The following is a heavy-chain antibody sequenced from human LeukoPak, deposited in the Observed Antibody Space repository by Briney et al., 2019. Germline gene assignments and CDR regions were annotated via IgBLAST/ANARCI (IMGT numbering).Heavy chain of an antibody. V-gene: IGHV4-34*01. CDR1: GGSFSGYY. CDR3: ARHTDFWSGYYDY. CDR2: INHSGST. D-gene: IGHD3-3*01. J-gene: IGHJ4*02. Sequence: SETLSLTCAVYGGSFSGYYWSWIRQPPGKGLEWIGEINHSGSTNYNPSLKSRVTISVDTSKNQFSLKLSSVTAADTAVYYCARHTDFWSGYYDYWGQGTLVTVSS.